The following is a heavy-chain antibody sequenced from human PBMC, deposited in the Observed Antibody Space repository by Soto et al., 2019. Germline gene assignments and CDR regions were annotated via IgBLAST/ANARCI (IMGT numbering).Heavy chain of an antibody. CDR1: GGSVSSNSAA. J-gene: IGHJ6*02. CDR2: TYYRSKWYN. Sequence: SQTLSLTCAISGGSVSSNSAAWNWIRQSPSRGLEWLGRTYYRSKWYNDYAVSVKSRITINPDTSKNQISLQLNSVTPEDTAVYYCAREPTIFGVVITGYYYYYGMDVWGQGTTVTVSS. V-gene: IGHV6-1*01. CDR3: AREPTIFGVVITGYYYYYGMDV. D-gene: IGHD3-3*01.